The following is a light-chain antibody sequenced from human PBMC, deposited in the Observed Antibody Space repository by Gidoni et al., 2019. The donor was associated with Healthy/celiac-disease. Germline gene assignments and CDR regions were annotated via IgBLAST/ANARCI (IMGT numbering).Light chain of an antibody. CDR1: QSVSSN. CDR2: GAA. V-gene: IGKV3-15*01. J-gene: IGKJ2*01. CDR3: QQDNNWPPVKYT. Sequence: EIVMTQSPATLSVSPGDRATLSCRASQSVSSNLAWYQQKPGQAPRLLIYGAATRSTGIPARFSGSGSGTEFTLTISSLQSEDFAVYYCQQDNNWPPVKYTFGQGTKLEIK.